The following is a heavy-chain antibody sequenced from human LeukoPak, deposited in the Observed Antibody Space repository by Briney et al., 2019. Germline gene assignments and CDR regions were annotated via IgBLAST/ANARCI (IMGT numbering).Heavy chain of an antibody. CDR3: AELGITMIGGV. V-gene: IGHV3-30*02. Sequence: GGSMILSCVASAFTFSSYGMHWVRQAPGKGLEWVAFIRYDGSKKYYADSVKGRFTIFRDNAKNSLYLQMNSLRAEDTAVYYCAELGITMIGGVWGKGTTVTISS. D-gene: IGHD3-10*02. CDR2: IRYDGSKK. CDR1: AFTFSSYG. J-gene: IGHJ6*04.